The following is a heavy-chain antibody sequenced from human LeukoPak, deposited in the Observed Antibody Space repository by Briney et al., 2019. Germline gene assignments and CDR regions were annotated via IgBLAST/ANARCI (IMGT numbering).Heavy chain of an antibody. J-gene: IGHJ4*02. CDR1: GFTFSSYT. CDR2: MSYDGGDK. CDR3: ARGSRWLQLGPFDY. Sequence: PGGSLRLSCAASGFTFSSYTMHWVRQAPGKGLEWVAVMSYDGGDKYYAESVKGRFTISRDNSRTTVYLQMNSLRAEDTAVYYCARGSRWLQLGPFDYGGQGTLVTVSS. D-gene: IGHD5-24*01. V-gene: IGHV3-30*01.